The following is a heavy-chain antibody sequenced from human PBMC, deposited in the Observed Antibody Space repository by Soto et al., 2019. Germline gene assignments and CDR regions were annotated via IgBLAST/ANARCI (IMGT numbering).Heavy chain of an antibody. CDR3: AKGSRTSRPYFFDY. D-gene: IGHD2-2*01. Sequence: GGSLRLSCAASGFTFNSCAMSWVRQAPGQGLEWFSAITDSGGDTFHADSVKGRFTISRDNSKNTLYLQMNSLRVEDTAVYYCAKGSRTSRPYFFDYWGPGTLVTVSS. CDR2: ITDSGGDT. CDR1: GFTFNSCA. J-gene: IGHJ4*02. V-gene: IGHV3-23*01.